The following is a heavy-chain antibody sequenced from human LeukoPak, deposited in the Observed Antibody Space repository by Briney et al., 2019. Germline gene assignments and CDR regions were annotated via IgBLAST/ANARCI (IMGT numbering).Heavy chain of an antibody. CDR1: GYTFTSYG. D-gene: IGHD6-6*01. CDR2: ISAYNGNT. V-gene: IGHV1-18*01. CDR3: AILSRYSSSSGEDY. Sequence: GASVKVSCKASGYTFTSYGISWVRQAPGQGLEWMGWISAYNGNTNNAQKLQGRVTMTTDTSTSTAYMELRSLRSDDTAVYYCAILSRYSSSSGEDYWGQGTLVTVSS. J-gene: IGHJ4*02.